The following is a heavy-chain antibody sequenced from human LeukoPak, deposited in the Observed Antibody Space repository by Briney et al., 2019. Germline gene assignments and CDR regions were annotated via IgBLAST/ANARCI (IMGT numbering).Heavy chain of an antibody. CDR3: ARDVRPAAAIPTYDY. V-gene: IGHV3-48*03. Sequence: GGSLRLSCAASGFTFSSYEMNWARQAPGKGLDWVSYINSDGKTIFYADSVKGRFTISRDNAKNSLYLQMNSLRAEDTAVYYCARDVRPAAAIPTYDYWGQGTLVTVSS. D-gene: IGHD2-2*02. J-gene: IGHJ4*02. CDR1: GFTFSSYE. CDR2: INSDGKTI.